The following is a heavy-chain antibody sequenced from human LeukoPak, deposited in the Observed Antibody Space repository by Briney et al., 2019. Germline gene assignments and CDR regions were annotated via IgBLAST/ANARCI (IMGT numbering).Heavy chain of an antibody. CDR1: GFPFSDYA. D-gene: IGHD1-1*01. CDR3: MRETGNTNYFDY. J-gene: IGHJ4*02. V-gene: IGHV3-30*03. CDR2: ISYDGRGN. Sequence: PGRSLRLSCAASGFPFSDYAMHWVRQAPGKGLEWVAVISYDGRGNDYADSVKGRFTISRDNSQNTLYLQMHSLRTEDTALYFCMRETGNTNYFDYWGQGTLVTVSS.